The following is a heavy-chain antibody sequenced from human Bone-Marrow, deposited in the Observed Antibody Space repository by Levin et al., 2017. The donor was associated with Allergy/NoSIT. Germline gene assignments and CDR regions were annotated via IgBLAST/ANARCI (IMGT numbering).Heavy chain of an antibody. CDR2: IYHSGST. Sequence: TSETLSLTCAVSGGSLSSNNWWNWVRQPPGKGLEWIGEIYHSGSTNYNPSLKSRVTMSVDKSKNQFSLKLNSVTAADTAVYYCARESPSEGGMDVWGQGTTVTVSS. V-gene: IGHV4-4*02. CDR1: GGSLSSNNW. CDR3: ARESPSEGGMDV. J-gene: IGHJ6*02.